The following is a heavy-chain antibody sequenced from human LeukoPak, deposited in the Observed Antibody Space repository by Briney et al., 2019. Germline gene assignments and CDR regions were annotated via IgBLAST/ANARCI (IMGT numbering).Heavy chain of an antibody. CDR3: ARESGSYLWRSWLNP. CDR2: IYNNSNT. CDR1: GCSTNNYY. V-gene: IGHV4-59*01. D-gene: IGHD3-16*01. J-gene: IGHJ5*02. Sequence: SETLSLTCTVSGCSTNNYYCTWIRQPPPKELLWIGNIYNNSNTNYNPSLNNRVTISIDTSKNQFSLKVVSVAAADTAIYYCARESGSYLWRSWLNPWGQGTLVTVSS.